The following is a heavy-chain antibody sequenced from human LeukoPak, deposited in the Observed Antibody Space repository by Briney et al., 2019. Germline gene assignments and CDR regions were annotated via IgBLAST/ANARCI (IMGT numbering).Heavy chain of an antibody. CDR2: IYYSGST. V-gene: IGHV4-31*03. CDR3: ARVIYGDYASFGY. Sequence: SETLSLTCTVSGGSISSGGYYWSWIRQHPGKGLEWIGYIYYSGSTYYNPSLKSRVTISVDTSKSQFSLKLSSVTAADTAVYYCARVIYGDYASFGYWGQGTLVTVSS. D-gene: IGHD4-17*01. CDR1: GGSISSGGYY. J-gene: IGHJ4*02.